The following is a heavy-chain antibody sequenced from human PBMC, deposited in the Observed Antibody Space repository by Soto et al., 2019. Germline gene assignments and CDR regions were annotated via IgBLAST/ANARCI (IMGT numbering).Heavy chain of an antibody. D-gene: IGHD2-21*01. J-gene: IGHJ4*02. V-gene: IGHV3-72*01. Sequence: PGGSLRLSCTASAVSEFTFSDQYMGWVRQAPGKGLEWVGRSRNRVNNFSTAYAASVQGRFTISRDESKNTVYLQMHSLKPDDTAVYQGSRVDPIAKRPEYWGQGTLVTVSS. CDR3: SRVDPIAKRPEY. CDR2: SRNRVNNFST. CDR1: AVSEFTFSDQY.